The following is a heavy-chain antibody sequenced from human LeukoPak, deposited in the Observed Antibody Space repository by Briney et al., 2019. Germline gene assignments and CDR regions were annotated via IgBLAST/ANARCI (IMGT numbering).Heavy chain of an antibody. CDR1: GFTFSSYS. V-gene: IGHV3-21*01. CDR2: ISSSSSYI. J-gene: IGHJ6*02. Sequence: SGGSLRLSCAASGFTFSSYSMNWVRQAPGKGLEWVSSISSSSSYIYYADSVKGRFTISRDNAKNSLYLQMNSLRAEDTAVYYCARGAGWYGYYGMDVWGQGTTVTVSS. D-gene: IGHD6-19*01. CDR3: ARGAGWYGYYGMDV.